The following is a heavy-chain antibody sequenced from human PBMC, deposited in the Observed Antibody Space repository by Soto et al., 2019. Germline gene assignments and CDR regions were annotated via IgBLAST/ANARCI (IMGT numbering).Heavy chain of an antibody. Sequence: GESLKISCKGSGYSFTSYWIGWVRQMPGKGLEWMGIIYPGDSDTRYSPSFQGQVTISADKSISTAYLQWSSLKASDTAMYYCARPLLGYCSSTSCYNAFDIWGQGTMVTV. V-gene: IGHV5-51*01. CDR2: IYPGDSDT. J-gene: IGHJ3*02. CDR3: ARPLLGYCSSTSCYNAFDI. CDR1: GYSFTSYW. D-gene: IGHD2-2*02.